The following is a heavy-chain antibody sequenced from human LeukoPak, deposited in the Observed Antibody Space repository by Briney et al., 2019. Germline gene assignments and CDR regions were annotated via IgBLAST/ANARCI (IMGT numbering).Heavy chain of an antibody. D-gene: IGHD3-10*01. CDR3: AKGGIYGSGSYQSH. V-gene: IGHV3-23*01. CDR1: GFTFNTYP. J-gene: IGHJ4*02. CDR2: ITASSGSI. Sequence: GGSLRLSCAASGFTFNTYPMYWVRQAPGKGLEWVSTITASSGSIFYADSVMGRFTISRDNSKNTLYLQMNSLRAEDTAVYCCAKGGIYGSGSYQSHWGQGTLVTVSS.